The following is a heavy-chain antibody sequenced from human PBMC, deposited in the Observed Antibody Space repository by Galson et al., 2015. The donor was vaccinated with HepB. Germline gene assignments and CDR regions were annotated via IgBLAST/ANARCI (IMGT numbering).Heavy chain of an antibody. CDR3: ARLTYDSTGYHYAY. Sequence: SLRLSCAASQFTFGNYDMHWVRQVSGKGLEWVAAIGRAGDTYYADSVKGRFTISRENALRSFYLQMNSLSAGDTAVYYCARLTYDSTGYHYAYWGQGTLVTVSS. CDR1: QFTFGNYD. J-gene: IGHJ4*02. CDR2: IGRAGDT. D-gene: IGHD3-22*01. V-gene: IGHV3-13*04.